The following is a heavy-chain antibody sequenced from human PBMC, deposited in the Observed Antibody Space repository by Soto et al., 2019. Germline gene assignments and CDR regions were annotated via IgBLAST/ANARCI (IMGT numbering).Heavy chain of an antibody. J-gene: IGHJ4*02. V-gene: IGHV5-51*03. CDR3: ARTHDFGDRNFNY. D-gene: IGHD4-17*01. CDR2: IYPGDSDT. CDR1: GYRFTSYL. Sequence: GATLKISSECSGYRFTSYLIDSVRALPGKGLEWMGIIYPGDSDTRYSPSFQGQVTISADKSISTAYLQWSSLKASDTAMDYGARTHDFGDRNFNYWGQENRVAFSS.